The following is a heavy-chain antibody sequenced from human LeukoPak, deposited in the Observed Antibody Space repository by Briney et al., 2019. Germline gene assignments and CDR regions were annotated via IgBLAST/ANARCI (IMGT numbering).Heavy chain of an antibody. J-gene: IGHJ4*02. CDR1: GFTFSTYG. CDR2: ILGSGGRT. CDR3: AKGQVAGDGFLLFDY. Sequence: GGSLRLSCAASGFTFSTYGMSWVRQAPGKGLEWVSNILGSGGRTYYADSVKGRFTISRDNSKNTLYLQMNSLRAEDTAMYYCAKGQVAGDGFLLFDYWGQGTLVTVSS. D-gene: IGHD5-24*01. V-gene: IGHV3-23*01.